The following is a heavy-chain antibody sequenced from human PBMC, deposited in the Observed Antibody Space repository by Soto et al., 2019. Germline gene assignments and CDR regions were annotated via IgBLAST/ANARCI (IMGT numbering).Heavy chain of an antibody. CDR2: INPSGGST. D-gene: IGHD3-22*01. CDR3: ARDRVPLDYYDSSGLDY. J-gene: IGHJ4*02. V-gene: IGHV1-46*01. Sequence: GASVKVSCKASGYTFTSYYMHWVRQAPGQGLEWMGIINPSGGSTSYAQKFQGRVTMTRDTSTSTVYMELSSLRSEDTAVYYCARDRVPLDYYDSSGLDYWGQGTLVTVSS. CDR1: GYTFTSYY.